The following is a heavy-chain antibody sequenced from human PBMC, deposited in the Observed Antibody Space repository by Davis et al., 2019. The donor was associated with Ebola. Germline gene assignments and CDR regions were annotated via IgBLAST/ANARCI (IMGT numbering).Heavy chain of an antibody. J-gene: IGHJ4*02. D-gene: IGHD2-2*01. Sequence: PGGSLRLSCAASGFTFSSYWMHWVRQGPGKGLVWVSRINSDGSSTSYADSVKGRFTISRDNSKNTLYLQMNSLRADDTAVYYCAREGKYRDESRTFDYWGQGTLVTVSS. V-gene: IGHV3-74*01. CDR3: AREGKYRDESRTFDY. CDR2: INSDGSST. CDR1: GFTFSSYW.